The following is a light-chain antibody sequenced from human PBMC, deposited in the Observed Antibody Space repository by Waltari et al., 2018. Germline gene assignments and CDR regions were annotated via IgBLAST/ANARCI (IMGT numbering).Light chain of an antibody. V-gene: IGKV1-5*03. CDR3: QQYNSYPFT. CDR2: TAS. Sequence: DIQMTQSPSTLSASVGDRVTITCRASQSIRSWLAWYQPQPGKAPKLMNYTASGLESWVPSRFSGSVSGTEITLTISSVQPDDFATYDSQQYNSYPFTFGGGTKVEIK. CDR1: QSIRSW. J-gene: IGKJ4*01.